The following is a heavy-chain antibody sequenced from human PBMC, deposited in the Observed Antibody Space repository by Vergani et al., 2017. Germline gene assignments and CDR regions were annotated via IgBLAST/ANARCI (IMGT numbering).Heavy chain of an antibody. CDR1: GYTFSNYA. Sequence: QVPLVQSGSELKKPGASVRVSCQASGYTFSNYAIHWVRQAPGQGLEWMGWINPKTGNPTYAQGFTGRFVFSLDNSVNKAYLQITGLKSGDTAVYYCARQKDYYMDVWGKGTTVTVS. CDR3: ARQKDYYMDV. V-gene: IGHV7-4-1*02. J-gene: IGHJ6*03. CDR2: INPKTGNP.